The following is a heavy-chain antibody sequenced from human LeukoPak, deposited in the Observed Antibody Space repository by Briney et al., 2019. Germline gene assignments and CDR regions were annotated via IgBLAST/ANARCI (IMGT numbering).Heavy chain of an antibody. V-gene: IGHV4-61*09. CDR3: ARDPLRRGVIPYYFDY. J-gene: IGHJ4*02. CDR2: IYTNGNT. Sequence: SETLSLTCTVSGGSISSTGYCWSWIRQPAGKRLEWIGHIYTNGNTNYNPSLKSRVTISVDTSKNQFSLKLSSVTAADTAVYYCARDPLRRGVIPYYFDYWGQGTLVTVSS. CDR1: GGSISSTGYC. D-gene: IGHD3-22*01.